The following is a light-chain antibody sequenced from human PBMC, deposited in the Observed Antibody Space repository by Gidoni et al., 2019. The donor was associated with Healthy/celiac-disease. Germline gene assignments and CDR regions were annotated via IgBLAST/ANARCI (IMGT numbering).Light chain of an antibody. J-gene: IGKJ4*01. CDR1: RSVSIY. V-gene: IGKV3-11*01. CDR3: QQRSNWPLT. CDR2: DAS. Sequence: EIVLTQSPATLSLSPGEIATLACRASRSVSIYLAWYQQKPGQAPRLLIYDASNRATGIPARFSGSGSGTDFTLTISSREPEDFAVYYCQQRSNWPLTFGGGTKVEIK.